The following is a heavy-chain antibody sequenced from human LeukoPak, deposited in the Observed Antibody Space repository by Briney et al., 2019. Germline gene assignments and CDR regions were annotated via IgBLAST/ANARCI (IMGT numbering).Heavy chain of an antibody. CDR3: ARGEDIVVVPAAYYYGMDV. V-gene: IGHV3-21*01. Sequence: GGSLRLSCAASGFTFSSYGMHWVRQAPGKGLEWVSSISSSSSYIYYADSVKGRFTISRDNAKNSLYLQMNSLRAEDTAVYYCARGEDIVVVPAAYYYGMDVWGKGTTVTVSS. J-gene: IGHJ6*04. D-gene: IGHD2-2*01. CDR2: ISSSSSYI. CDR1: GFTFSSYG.